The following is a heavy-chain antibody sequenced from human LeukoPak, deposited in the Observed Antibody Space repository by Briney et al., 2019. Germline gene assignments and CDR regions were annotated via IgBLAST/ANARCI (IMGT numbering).Heavy chain of an antibody. CDR1: GFTFSSYE. J-gene: IGHJ4*02. CDR3: ARSDLNYEAY. Sequence: GGSLRLSCAASGFTFSSYEMNWVRQAPGKGLEWVSYISSSGSTIYYADSVKGRFTISRDNAKNTLYLQMNSLRAEDTAVYYCARSDLNYEAYWGQGTLVTVSS. V-gene: IGHV3-48*03. CDR2: ISSSGSTI. D-gene: IGHD1-7*01.